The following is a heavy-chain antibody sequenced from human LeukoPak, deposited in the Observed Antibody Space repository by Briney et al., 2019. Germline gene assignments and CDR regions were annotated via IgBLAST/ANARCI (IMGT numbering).Heavy chain of an antibody. Sequence: GASVKVSCXASGYTFTSYGISWVRQAPGQGLKWMGWISAYNGNTNYAQKLQGRVTMTTDTSTSTAYMELRSLRSDDTAVYYCARDRYCSSTSCRLLGFDPWGQGTLVTVSS. CDR3: ARDRYCSSTSCRLLGFDP. CDR1: GYTFTSYG. V-gene: IGHV1-18*01. J-gene: IGHJ5*02. D-gene: IGHD2-2*01. CDR2: ISAYNGNT.